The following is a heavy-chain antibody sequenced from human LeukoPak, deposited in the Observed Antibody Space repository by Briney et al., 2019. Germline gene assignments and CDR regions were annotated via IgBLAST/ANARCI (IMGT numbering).Heavy chain of an antibody. Sequence: PSETLSLTCTVSGGSLSSYYWSWIRQPPGKGLEWIGHIYSRGSTNYNPSLKSRVTISVDTSKNQFSLKLSSVTAADTAVYYCARHAITGGTSYNYMDVWGKGTTVTVSS. CDR2: IYSRGST. J-gene: IGHJ6*03. D-gene: IGHD1-20*01. CDR1: GGSLSSYY. V-gene: IGHV4-4*09. CDR3: ARHAITGGTSYNYMDV.